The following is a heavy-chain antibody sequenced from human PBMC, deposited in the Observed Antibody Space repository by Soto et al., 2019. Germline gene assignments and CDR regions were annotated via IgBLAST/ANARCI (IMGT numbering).Heavy chain of an antibody. CDR2: ISAYNGNT. Sequence: GASVKVSCKASGYTFTSYGISWVRQAPGQGLEWMGWISAYNGNTNYAQKLQGRVTMTTDTSTSTAYMELRSLRSDDTAVYYCARESDYDILTGYRTPYLDFWSQGTLVTVSS. D-gene: IGHD3-9*01. CDR1: GYTFTSYG. J-gene: IGHJ4*02. V-gene: IGHV1-18*01. CDR3: ARESDYDILTGYRTPYLDF.